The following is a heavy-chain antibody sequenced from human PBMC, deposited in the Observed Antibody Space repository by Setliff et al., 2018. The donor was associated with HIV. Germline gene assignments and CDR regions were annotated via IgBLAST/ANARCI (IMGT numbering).Heavy chain of an antibody. V-gene: IGHV1-3*01. CDR1: GYTFTSYT. Sequence: GASVKVSCKASGYTFTSYTMHWVRQAPGQRLEWMGWINSGNGNTKYSQKFQGRVTITRDISAITAYMELSSLISEDTAVYYCARNLDSGYDSGAFDIWGQGTMVTVSS. CDR3: ARNLDSGYDSGAFDI. D-gene: IGHD5-12*01. J-gene: IGHJ3*02. CDR2: INSGNGNT.